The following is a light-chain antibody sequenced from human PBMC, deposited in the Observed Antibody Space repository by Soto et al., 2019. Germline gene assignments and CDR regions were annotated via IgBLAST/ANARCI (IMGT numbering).Light chain of an antibody. Sequence: EIVLTQSPGTLSLSPGERATLSCRASQSISNNDLAWYQQKLGQSPRILIYGASNRAPDIPDRFSGSESGTDFPLTTSRLEPEDSSVYYCQQYGNSPWTFGQGTKVAIK. CDR2: GAS. V-gene: IGKV3-20*01. CDR3: QQYGNSPWT. J-gene: IGKJ1*01. CDR1: QSISNND.